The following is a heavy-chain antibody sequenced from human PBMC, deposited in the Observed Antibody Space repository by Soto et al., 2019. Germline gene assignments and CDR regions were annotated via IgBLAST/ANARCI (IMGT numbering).Heavy chain of an antibody. CDR3: ARDRRDGYNFDY. Sequence: GGSLRLSCVASEFTFSSYSMNWVRQAPGKGLEWVSSISSSDTYIYYADSVKGRFTISRDNAKNSLYLQMNSLRAEDTAVYYCARDRRDGYNFDYWGQGTLVTVSS. V-gene: IGHV3-21*01. CDR1: EFTFSSYS. CDR2: ISSSDTYI. J-gene: IGHJ4*02. D-gene: IGHD5-12*01.